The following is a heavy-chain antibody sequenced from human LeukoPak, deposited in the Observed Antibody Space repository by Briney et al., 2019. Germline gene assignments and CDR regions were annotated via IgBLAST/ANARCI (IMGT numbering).Heavy chain of an antibody. CDR2: VSSSSTYI. Sequence: GGSLRLSCAASGFTFSSYSMNWVRQTPGKGLEWVASVSSSSTYIHYAESVKGRFTISRDNAKNSLFLQMTSLRADDTGVYYCTRDRGLDCWGQGTRVTVAS. CDR1: GFTFSSYS. J-gene: IGHJ4*02. V-gene: IGHV3-21*01. CDR3: TRDRGLDC. D-gene: IGHD3-10*01.